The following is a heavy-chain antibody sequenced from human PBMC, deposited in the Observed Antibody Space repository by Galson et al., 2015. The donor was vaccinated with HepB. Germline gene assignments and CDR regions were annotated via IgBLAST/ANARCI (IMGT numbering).Heavy chain of an antibody. Sequence: SVKVSCKASGYTFTGYYMHWVRQAPGQGLEWMGWINPNSGGTNYAQKFQGWVTMTRDTSISTAYMELSRLRSDDTAVYYCAREGDRGYSGYYAKALDYWGQGTLVTVSS. CDR1: GYTFTGYY. CDR2: INPNSGGT. V-gene: IGHV1-2*04. CDR3: AREGDRGYSGYYAKALDY. D-gene: IGHD5-12*01. J-gene: IGHJ4*02.